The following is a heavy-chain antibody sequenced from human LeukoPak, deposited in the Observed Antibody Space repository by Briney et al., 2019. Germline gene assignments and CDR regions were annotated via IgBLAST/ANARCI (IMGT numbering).Heavy chain of an antibody. V-gene: IGHV4-61*02. CDR1: GGSISSGSYY. Sequence: SETLSLTCTVSGGSISSGSYYWSWIRQPAGKGLDWIGRIYTSGSTNYNPSLKSRVTISVDTSKNQFSLKLSSVTAADTAVYYCARHQGGNIVVVPAATFDYWGQGTLVTVSS. J-gene: IGHJ4*02. D-gene: IGHD2-2*01. CDR3: ARHQGGNIVVVPAATFDY. CDR2: IYTSGST.